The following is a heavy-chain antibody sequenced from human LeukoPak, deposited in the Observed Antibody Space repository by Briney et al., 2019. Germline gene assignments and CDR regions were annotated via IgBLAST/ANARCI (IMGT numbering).Heavy chain of an antibody. Sequence: TSETLSLTCTVSGGSISSSSYYWGWIRQPPGKGLEWIGSIYYSGSTYYNPSLKSRATISVDTSKNQFSLKLSSVTAADTAVYYCARGRKEPEYVEYARSSYYYYYYMDVWGKGTTVTVSS. D-gene: IGHD6-6*01. J-gene: IGHJ6*03. CDR1: GGSISSSSYY. CDR2: IYYSGST. V-gene: IGHV4-39*01. CDR3: ARGRKEPEYVEYARSSYYYYYYMDV.